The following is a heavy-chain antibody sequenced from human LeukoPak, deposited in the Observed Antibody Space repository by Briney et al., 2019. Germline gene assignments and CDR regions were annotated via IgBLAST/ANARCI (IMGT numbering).Heavy chain of an antibody. CDR1: GFTFSSFD. CDR2: IGTASDT. J-gene: IGHJ6*03. D-gene: IGHD1-1*01. V-gene: IGHV3-13*01. Sequence: GGSLRLSCAASGFTFSSFDMHWVRQPTGQGLEWVSTIGTASDTYYPGSVEGRFTLSRDNAKNSLYLQMNSLTAGNTAVYYCARGPPRGKYYYMDVWGKGTTVTVSS. CDR3: ARGPPRGKYYYMDV.